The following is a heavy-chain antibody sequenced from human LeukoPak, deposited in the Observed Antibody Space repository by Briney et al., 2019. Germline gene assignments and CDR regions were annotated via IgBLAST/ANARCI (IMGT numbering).Heavy chain of an antibody. V-gene: IGHV1-2*02. D-gene: IGHD2-15*01. CDR2: LNPNTLVT. CDR3: ARKDGGRDGMDV. Sequence: ASVKVSCRASGYTFTDYYMHWVRQAPGQGLEWMGWLNPNTLVTKYAQHFQGRVSMTWDTSISTGYTDLHSLTSDDTAVYYCARKDGGRDGMDVWGQGTTVTVSS. CDR1: GYTFTDYY. J-gene: IGHJ6*02.